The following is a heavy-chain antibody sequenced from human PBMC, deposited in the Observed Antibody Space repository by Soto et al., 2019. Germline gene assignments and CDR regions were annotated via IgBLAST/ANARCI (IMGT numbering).Heavy chain of an antibody. D-gene: IGHD2-2*01. Sequence: PGGSLRLSCAASGFTFSSHSMNWVRQAPGKGLEWVSYISLNLQTIYYADSVKGRFTISRDNAKNSLYLQMNTLRAEDTAVYYCTRDLTGYAMDVWGQGTTVTVS. CDR2: ISLNLQTI. CDR1: GFTFSSHS. J-gene: IGHJ6*02. CDR3: TRDLTGYAMDV. V-gene: IGHV3-48*03.